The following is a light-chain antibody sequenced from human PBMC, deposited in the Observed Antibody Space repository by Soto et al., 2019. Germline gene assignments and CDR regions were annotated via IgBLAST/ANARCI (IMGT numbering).Light chain of an antibody. CDR2: EVS. J-gene: IGLJ2*01. CDR1: SSDVGGYNY. CDR3: SSCTPSGADV. Sequence: QSVLTQPASVSGSPGQSITISCTGTSSDVGGYNYVSWYQQHPGKAPKLMIYEVSNRPSGVPKRFSGSKSGTSPSLTISGVQDEDEADYYCSSCTPSGADVFGGGTKLTVL. V-gene: IGLV2-14*01.